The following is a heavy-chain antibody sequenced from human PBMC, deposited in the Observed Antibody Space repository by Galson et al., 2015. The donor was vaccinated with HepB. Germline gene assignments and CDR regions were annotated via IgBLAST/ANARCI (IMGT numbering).Heavy chain of an antibody. V-gene: IGHV3-30*18. CDR3: AKDLKRENYYDSSGYPLGAFDI. CDR2: ISYDGSNK. J-gene: IGHJ3*02. CDR1: GFTFSSYA. D-gene: IGHD3-22*01. Sequence: SLRLSCAASGFTFSSYAMRWVRQAPGQGLEWVAVISYDGSNKYYADSVKGRFTISRDNSKNTLYLQMNSLRAEDTAVYYCAKDLKRENYYDSSGYPLGAFDIWGQGTMVTVSS.